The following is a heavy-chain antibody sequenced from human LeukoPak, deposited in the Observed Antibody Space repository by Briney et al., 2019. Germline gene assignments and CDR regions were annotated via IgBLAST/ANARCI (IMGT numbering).Heavy chain of an antibody. V-gene: IGHV5-51*01. J-gene: IGHJ5*02. D-gene: IGHD6-13*01. CDR3: ARASGSSSWYGNWFDP. CDR2: IYPGDSDT. CDR1: GYSFTSYW. Sequence: GESLKISCKGSGYSFTSYWIGWVRQVPGKGLEWMGIIYPGDSDTRYSPSFQGQVTISADKSISTAYLQWSSLKASDTAMYYCARASGSSSWYGNWFDPWGQGTLVTVSS.